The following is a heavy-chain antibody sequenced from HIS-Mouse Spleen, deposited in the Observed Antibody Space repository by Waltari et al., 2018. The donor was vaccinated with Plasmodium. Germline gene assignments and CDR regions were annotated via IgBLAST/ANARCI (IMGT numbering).Heavy chain of an antibody. V-gene: IGHV4-59*08. Sequence: QVQLQESSPGLVKPSETLSLTCTVSGGSISSYYWSWIRHPPGKGLEWIGYSDYSGKTNDNPSRKSPVTISVDTSKNQLSRKLSSVTAADTAVYYCARLRYSYGYFDYWGQGTLVTVSS. CDR1: GGSISSYY. D-gene: IGHD5-18*01. CDR2: SDYSGKT. J-gene: IGHJ4*02. CDR3: ARLRYSYGYFDY.